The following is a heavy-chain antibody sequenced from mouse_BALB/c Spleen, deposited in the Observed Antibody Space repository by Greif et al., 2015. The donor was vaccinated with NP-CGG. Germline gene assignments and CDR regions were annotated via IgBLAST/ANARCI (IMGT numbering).Heavy chain of an antibody. CDR2: ILPGSGST. J-gene: IGHJ4*01. Sequence: VKLVESGAELMKPGASVKISCKATGYTFSIYWIEWVKQRPGHGLEWIGEILPGSGSTNYNERFKGKATFTADTSSNTAYMQLSSLTSEDSAVYYCARGDKAMDYWGQGTSVTVSS. CDR3: ARGDKAMDY. V-gene: IGHV1-9*01. CDR1: GYTFSIYW.